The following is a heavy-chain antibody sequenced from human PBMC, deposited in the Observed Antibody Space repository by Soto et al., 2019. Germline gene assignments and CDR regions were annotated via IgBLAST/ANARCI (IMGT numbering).Heavy chain of an antibody. Sequence: PSETLSLTCTVSGGSISSYYWSWIRQPPGKGLEWIGYIYYSGSTNYNPSLKSRVTISVDTSKNQFSLKLSSVTAADTAVYYCGRASGYCSGGSCYLASFDYWGQGTLVTVSS. V-gene: IGHV4-59*01. CDR2: IYYSGST. CDR3: GRASGYCSGGSCYLASFDY. D-gene: IGHD2-15*01. CDR1: GGSISSYY. J-gene: IGHJ4*02.